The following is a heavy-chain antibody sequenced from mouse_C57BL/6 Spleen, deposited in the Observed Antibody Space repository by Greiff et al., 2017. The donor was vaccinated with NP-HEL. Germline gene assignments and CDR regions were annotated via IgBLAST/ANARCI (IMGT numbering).Heavy chain of an antibody. J-gene: IGHJ2*01. V-gene: IGHV1-26*01. CDR2: INPNNGGT. D-gene: IGHD3-2*02. CDR1: GYTFTDYY. CDR3: ARSRLGYYFDY. Sequence: EVQLQQSGPELVKPGASVKISCKASGYTFTDYYMNWVKQSHGKSLEWIGDINPNNGGTSYNQKFKGKATLTVDKSSSTAYMELRSLTSEDSAVYACARSRLGYYFDYWGQGTTLTVSS.